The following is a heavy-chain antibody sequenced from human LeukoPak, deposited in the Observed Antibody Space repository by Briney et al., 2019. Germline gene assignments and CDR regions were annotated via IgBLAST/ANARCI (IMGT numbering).Heavy chain of an antibody. CDR2: IGGTGGGT. CDR1: GFTFSNYG. Sequence: PGASLRLSCAASGFTFSNYGMSWVRQAPGKGLEWVSGIGGTGGGTYYADSVKGRFTISRDNSKNTLYLQMNSLTAEDTALYYCAKDTRIAVSGTSMGYFDSWGQGTLVTVSP. J-gene: IGHJ4*02. CDR3: AKDTRIAVSGTSMGYFDS. V-gene: IGHV3-23*01. D-gene: IGHD6-19*01.